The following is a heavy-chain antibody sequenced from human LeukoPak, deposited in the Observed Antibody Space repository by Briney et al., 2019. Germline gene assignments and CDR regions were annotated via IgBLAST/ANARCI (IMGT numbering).Heavy chain of an antibody. D-gene: IGHD5-18*01. Sequence: ASVKVSCKASGGTFSSYAISWVRQAPGQGLEWMGGIIPIFGTANYAQKFQGRVTITTDESTSTAYMELSSLRSEDTAVYYCARDGRIQLWFGAGDAFDIWGQGTMVTVSS. CDR1: GGTFSSYA. CDR3: ARDGRIQLWFGAGDAFDI. J-gene: IGHJ3*02. V-gene: IGHV1-69*05. CDR2: IIPIFGTA.